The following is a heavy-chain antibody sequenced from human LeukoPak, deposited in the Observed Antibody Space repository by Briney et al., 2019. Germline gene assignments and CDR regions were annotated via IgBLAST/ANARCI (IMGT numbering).Heavy chain of an antibody. V-gene: IGHV1-8*01. J-gene: IGHJ4*02. CDR3: ARGAYYYDILTGYYY. D-gene: IGHD3-9*01. CDR1: GCAFTSYD. CDR2: MNPNSGNT. Sequence: ASVKVSCKASGCAFTSYDINWVRQATGQGLEWMGWMNPNSGNTGYAQKFQGRVTMTRNTSISTACMELSSLRSEDTAVYYCARGAYYYDILTGYYYWGQGTLVTVSS.